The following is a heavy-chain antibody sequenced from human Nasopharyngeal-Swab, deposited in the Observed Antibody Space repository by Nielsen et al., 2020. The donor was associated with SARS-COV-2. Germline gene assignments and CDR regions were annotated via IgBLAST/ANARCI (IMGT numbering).Heavy chain of an antibody. CDR1: GFTFSDYY. CDR2: ISSSGSTI. D-gene: IGHD3-22*01. CDR3: AKPQYDSSGYYYEGYFDY. J-gene: IGHJ4*02. Sequence: GGSLRLSCAASGFTFSDYYMSWIRQAPGKGLEWASYISSSGSTIYYADSVKGRFTISRDNAKNSLYLQMNSLRAEDTAVYYCAKPQYDSSGYYYEGYFDYWGQGTLVTVSS. V-gene: IGHV3-11*04.